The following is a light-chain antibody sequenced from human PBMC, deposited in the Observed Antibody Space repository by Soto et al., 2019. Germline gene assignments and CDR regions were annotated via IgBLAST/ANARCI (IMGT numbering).Light chain of an antibody. CDR1: SSDFGGFNY. CDR2: DVN. J-gene: IGLJ1*01. CDR3: CSYAGSMLYV. Sequence: QSALTQPRSVSGSPGQSASISCTGTSSDFGGFNYVSWYQQHPGKDPQLIIYDVNKRPSGVPDRFSGSKSGNTASLTISGLRTEDEADYFCCSYAGSMLYVFGSGTKLTVL. V-gene: IGLV2-11*01.